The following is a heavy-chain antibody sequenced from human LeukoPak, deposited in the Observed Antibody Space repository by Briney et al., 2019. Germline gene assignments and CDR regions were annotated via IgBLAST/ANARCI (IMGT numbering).Heavy chain of an antibody. J-gene: IGHJ4*02. D-gene: IGHD3-22*01. CDR1: GGSFSGYY. Sequence: SETLSLTCAVYGGSFSGYYWSGIRQPPGKGLEWIGEINHSGSTNYNPSLKSRVTISVDTSKNQFSLKLSSVTAADTAVYYCARVRDSSDLDYWGQGTLVTVSS. CDR3: ARVRDSSDLDY. CDR2: INHSGST. V-gene: IGHV4-34*01.